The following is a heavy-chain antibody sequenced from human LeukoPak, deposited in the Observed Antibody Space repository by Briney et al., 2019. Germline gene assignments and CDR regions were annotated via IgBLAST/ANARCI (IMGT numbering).Heavy chain of an antibody. CDR2: IYYSGST. D-gene: IGHD4-17*01. Sequence: SETLSLTCAVYGGSFSGYYWSWIRQHPGKGLEWIGYIYYSGSTYYNPSLKSRVTISVDTSKNQFSLKLSSVTAADTAVYYCARAMTTVTSPFDYWGQGTLVTVSS. V-gene: IGHV4-31*11. J-gene: IGHJ4*02. CDR1: GGSFSGYY. CDR3: ARAMTTVTSPFDY.